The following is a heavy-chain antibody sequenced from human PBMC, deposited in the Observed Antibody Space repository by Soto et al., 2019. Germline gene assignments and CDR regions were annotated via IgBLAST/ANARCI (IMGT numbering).Heavy chain of an antibody. CDR2: ISAYSGNT. D-gene: IGHD3-10*01. Sequence: QIQLVQSGAEVKKPGASVEVSCKASGYTFTTYGVSWVRQAPGQGLEWMGWISAYSGNTNYAQKLQGRVTMTTDTSQSTAYMELRSLRSDETAVYYCARFYGSGSYPYDYWGQGTLVTVSS. CDR1: GYTFTTYG. V-gene: IGHV1-18*01. J-gene: IGHJ4*02. CDR3: ARFYGSGSYPYDY.